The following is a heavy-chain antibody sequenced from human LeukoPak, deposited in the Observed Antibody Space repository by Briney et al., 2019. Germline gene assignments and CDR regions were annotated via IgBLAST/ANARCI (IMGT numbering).Heavy chain of an antibody. Sequence: GILRLTCAASGFTFSGYTMSWVRQAPGKGLEWVSAISGSGGSSYFAVAVQGRFTSSRENSKNTLYLQMNRLRAEDTAVYYCAKDSGDGSGSYYWTPFDYWGQGTLVTVSS. D-gene: IGHD3-10*01. V-gene: IGHV3-23*01. J-gene: IGHJ4*02. CDR3: AKDSGDGSGSYYWTPFDY. CDR2: ISGSGGSS. CDR1: GFTFSGYT.